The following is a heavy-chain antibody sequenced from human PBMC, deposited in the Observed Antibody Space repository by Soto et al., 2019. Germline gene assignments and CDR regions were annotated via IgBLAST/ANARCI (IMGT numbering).Heavy chain of an antibody. Sequence: ASVKVSCKASGYTFTDCFIHWVRQAPGQGLEWIGFINPYSGGADLSQKFQGRVTMTRETSISTAYMEVSSLRSDETAVFYCARFMHYSHSGGSCNSGFYXWGQGTLVTVSX. CDR1: GYTFTDCF. CDR2: INPYSGGA. V-gene: IGHV1-2*02. D-gene: IGHD3-3*01. J-gene: IGHJ4*01. CDR3: ARFMHYSHSGGSCNSGFYX.